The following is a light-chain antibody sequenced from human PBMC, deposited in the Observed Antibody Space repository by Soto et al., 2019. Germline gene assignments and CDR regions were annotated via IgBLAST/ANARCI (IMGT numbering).Light chain of an antibody. CDR2: DAS. J-gene: IGKJ2*01. V-gene: IGKV3-11*01. CDR1: QSVSSY. Sequence: EIVLTQSPATLSLSPGERATLSCRASQSVSSYLAWYQQKPGQAPRLLIYDASNRATGIPARFSGSGSGTDFTLTISSREPEDFAAYYCQQRSNWPPYTFGQGTKLELK. CDR3: QQRSNWPPYT.